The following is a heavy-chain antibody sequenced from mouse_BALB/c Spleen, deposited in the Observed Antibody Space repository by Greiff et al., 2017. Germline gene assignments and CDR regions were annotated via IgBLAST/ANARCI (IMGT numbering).Heavy chain of an antibody. CDR2: ISSGGST. J-gene: IGHJ3*01. CDR1: GFTFSSYA. CDR3: ARGPLNYGNYFAY. V-gene: IGHV5-6-5*01. D-gene: IGHD2-1*01. Sequence: EVMLVESGGGLVKPGGSLKLSCAASGFTFSSYAMSWVRQTPEKRLEWVASISSGGSTYYPDSVKGRFTISRDNARNILYLQMSSLRSEDTAMYYCARGPLNYGNYFAYWGQGTLVTVSA.